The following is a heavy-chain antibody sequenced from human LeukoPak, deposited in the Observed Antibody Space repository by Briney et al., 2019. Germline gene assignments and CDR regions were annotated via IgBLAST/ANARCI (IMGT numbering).Heavy chain of an antibody. Sequence: ASVKVSCKASGYTFTGYYMHWVRQAPGQGLEWMGWINPNSGGTNYAQKFQGRVTMTRDTSISTAYMELSRLRSDDTAVYYCAREFEGCSSTSCAPGFYIWGQGTMVTVSS. CDR3: AREFEGCSSTSCAPGFYI. D-gene: IGHD2-2*01. CDR1: GYTFTGYY. J-gene: IGHJ3*02. V-gene: IGHV1-2*02. CDR2: INPNSGGT.